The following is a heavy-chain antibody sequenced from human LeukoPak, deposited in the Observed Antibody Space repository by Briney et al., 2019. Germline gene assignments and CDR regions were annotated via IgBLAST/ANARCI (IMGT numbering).Heavy chain of an antibody. J-gene: IGHJ5*02. V-gene: IGHV3-23*01. Sequence: PGGSLRLSCAASGFTFSNYGMSWVRQAPGRGLMWVSAISGNGANTFYADSVKGRFTVSRDNSKNSLYLQMSGLRAEDTAVYYCAKVVPMTDSWGQGTLVTVSS. D-gene: IGHD2-21*02. CDR2: ISGNGANT. CDR1: GFTFSNYG. CDR3: AKVVPMTDS.